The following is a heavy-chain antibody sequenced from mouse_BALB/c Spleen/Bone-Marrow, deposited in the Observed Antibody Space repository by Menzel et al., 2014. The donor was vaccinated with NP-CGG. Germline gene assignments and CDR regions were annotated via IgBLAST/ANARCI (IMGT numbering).Heavy chain of an antibody. D-gene: IGHD2-14*01. Sequence: DVHLVESGGGLVQPGGSLKLSCTASGFTFSSYSMSRVRQTPEKRLEWVAYISNGGGSTYYPDAVKGRFTISRDNAKNSLYLQMSSLKSEDTAMYYCTRHGEVRRFYYALDYWGQAASIHVSS. V-gene: IGHV5-12-2*01. CDR2: ISNGGGST. CDR3: TRHGEVRRFYYALDY. J-gene: IGHJ4*01. CDR1: GFTFSSYS.